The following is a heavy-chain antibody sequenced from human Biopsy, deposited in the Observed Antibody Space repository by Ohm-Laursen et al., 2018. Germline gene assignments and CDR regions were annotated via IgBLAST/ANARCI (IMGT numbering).Heavy chain of an antibody. V-gene: IGHV2-70*04. Sequence: TQTLTLTCSFSGLSLSSTGMRISWVRQPPGKALECLGRIDWDDDKFYSPSLETRLSLSKDTTTNQVVLTLTDVDPEDTAAYYCARTRAHNFGALEFWGQGILVTVSS. CDR1: GLSLSSTGMR. CDR3: ARTRAHNFGALEF. D-gene: IGHD1-1*01. CDR2: IDWDDDK. J-gene: IGHJ4*01.